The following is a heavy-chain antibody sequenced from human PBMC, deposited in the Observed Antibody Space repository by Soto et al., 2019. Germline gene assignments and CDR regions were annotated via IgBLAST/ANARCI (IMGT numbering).Heavy chain of an antibody. CDR1: GVNFITFS. D-gene: IGHD1-20*01. J-gene: IGHJ3*02. Sequence: DVQLVESGGGLVKPGGSLRLSCAASGVNFITFSMNWVRQSPGKGLEGVSSISASSSSIYYAESVKGRFTVSRDNAKNSLYLQMNSLTAYDTALYYCVRDAYNRDAFDIWGQGTTVTVSS. CDR2: ISASSSSI. CDR3: VRDAYNRDAFDI. V-gene: IGHV3-21*01.